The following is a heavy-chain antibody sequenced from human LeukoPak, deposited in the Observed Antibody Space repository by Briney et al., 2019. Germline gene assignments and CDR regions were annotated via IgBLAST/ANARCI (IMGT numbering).Heavy chain of an antibody. CDR2: IDTSDGRS. CDR1: GYTFTSYG. J-gene: IGHJ6*02. V-gene: IGHV1-46*01. CDR3: ARPQYNWNDYDSYPMDV. Sequence: ASVKVSCEASGYTFTSYGISWVRQAPGQGLEWMGIIDTSDGRSTYAQKFRYRVSMTRDTSSNTVYMEMSSLRFEDTAVYYCARPQYNWNDYDSYPMDVWGQGTTVTVSS. D-gene: IGHD1-1*01.